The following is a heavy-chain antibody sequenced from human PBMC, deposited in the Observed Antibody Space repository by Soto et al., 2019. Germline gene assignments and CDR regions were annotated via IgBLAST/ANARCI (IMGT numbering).Heavy chain of an antibody. J-gene: IGHJ6*02. CDR3: ARERNYDFWSGYFGTRVCYYYGMDV. CDR2: INHSGST. V-gene: IGHV4-34*01. D-gene: IGHD3-3*01. Sequence: SETLSLTCAVYGGSFSGYYWSWIRQPPGKGLEWIGEINHSGSTNYNPSLKSRVTISVDTSKNQFSLKLSSVTAADTAVYYCARERNYDFWSGYFGTRVCYYYGMDVWGQGTTVTVS. CDR1: GGSFSGYY.